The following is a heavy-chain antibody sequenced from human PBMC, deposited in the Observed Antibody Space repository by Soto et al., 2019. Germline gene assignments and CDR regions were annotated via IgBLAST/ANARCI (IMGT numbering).Heavy chain of an antibody. V-gene: IGHV3-23*01. Sequence: EVQLLESGGGLVQPAGSLRLSCAASGFTFSNYAMSWVRQAPGKGLEWVSAISGSGGTTYYADSVNGRFTISRDNSQNTLYPQMNSLRAEDTAIYYCTKEKHQVPHRFEYWGQGNLVTVSS. CDR2: ISGSGGTT. D-gene: IGHD2-2*01. J-gene: IGHJ4*02. CDR3: TKEKHQVPHRFEY. CDR1: GFTFSNYA.